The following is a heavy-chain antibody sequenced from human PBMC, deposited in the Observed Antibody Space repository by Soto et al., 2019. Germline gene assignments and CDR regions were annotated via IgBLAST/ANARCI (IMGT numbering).Heavy chain of an antibody. D-gene: IGHD3-22*01. J-gene: IGHJ4*02. CDR2: IIPIFGTA. CDR1: GGTFSSYA. V-gene: IGHV1-69*13. Sequence: SVKVSCKASGGTFSSYAISWVRQAPGQGLEWMGGIIPIFGTANYAQKFQGRVTITADESTSTAYMELSSLRSEDTAVYYCARGLGDSSGYYYAHFDYWGQGTLVTVSS. CDR3: ARGLGDSSGYYYAHFDY.